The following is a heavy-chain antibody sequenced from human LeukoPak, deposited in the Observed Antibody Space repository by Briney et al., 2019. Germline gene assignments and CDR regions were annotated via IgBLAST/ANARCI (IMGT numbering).Heavy chain of an antibody. J-gene: IGHJ4*02. CDR1: GGSISSGDYY. D-gene: IGHD6-13*01. CDR2: MYYSGST. CDR3: ARGRVSSWYWRAYFDY. V-gene: IGHV4-30-4*01. Sequence: PSETLSLTCTVSGGSISSGDYYWSWIRQPPGKGLEWIAYMYYSGSTYYNPSLKSRVTISVDTSKNQFSLKLSSVTAADTAVYYCARGRVSSWYWRAYFDYWGQGTLVTVSS.